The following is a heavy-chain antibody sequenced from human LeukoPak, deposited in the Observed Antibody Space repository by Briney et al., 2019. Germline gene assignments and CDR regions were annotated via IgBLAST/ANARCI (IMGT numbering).Heavy chain of an antibody. D-gene: IGHD5-18*01. CDR1: GFTFSSYG. CDR2: ISGSGTNT. Sequence: PGGTLRLSCAASGFTFSSYGMSWVRQAPGKGLEWVSGISGSGTNTNYADSVKGRFTISRDNSKNTVYLQMKSLRAEDTAVYYCAKSSRPVTAMAFFDYWGQGTLVIVSS. J-gene: IGHJ4*02. CDR3: AKSSRPVTAMAFFDY. V-gene: IGHV3-23*01.